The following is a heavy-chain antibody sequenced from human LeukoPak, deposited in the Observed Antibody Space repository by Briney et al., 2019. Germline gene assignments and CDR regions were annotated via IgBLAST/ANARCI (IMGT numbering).Heavy chain of an antibody. D-gene: IGHD3-3*01. J-gene: IGHJ5*02. CDR3: ARDTSDFWSGTAWFDP. CDR2: IYHSGST. CDR1: GYSISSGYY. Sequence: SETLSLTCTVSGYSISSGYYWGWIRQPPGKGLEWIGSIYHSGSTYYNPSLKSRVTISVDTSKNQFPLKLSSVTAADTAVYYCARDTSDFWSGTAWFDPWGQGTLVTVSS. V-gene: IGHV4-38-2*02.